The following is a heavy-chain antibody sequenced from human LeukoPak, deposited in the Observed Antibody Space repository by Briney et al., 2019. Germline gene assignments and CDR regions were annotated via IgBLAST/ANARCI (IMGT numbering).Heavy chain of an antibody. Sequence: SVKVSCKASGGTFSSYAINWVRQAPGQGLEWMGGIIPIFGTANYAQKFQGRVTITTDESTSTAYMELSSLRSEDTAVYYCACVGPIVVVPAAIFSGYFGDAFDIWGQGTMVTVSS. CDR3: ACVGPIVVVPAAIFSGYFGDAFDI. J-gene: IGHJ3*02. CDR2: IIPIFGTA. V-gene: IGHV1-69*05. D-gene: IGHD2-2*01. CDR1: GGTFSSYA.